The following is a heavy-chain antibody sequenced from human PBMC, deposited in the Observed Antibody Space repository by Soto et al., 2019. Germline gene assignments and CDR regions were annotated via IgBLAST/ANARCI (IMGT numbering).Heavy chain of an antibody. CDR1: GFTFSSYW. V-gene: IGHV3-7*01. J-gene: IGHJ6*02. Sequence: EVQLVESGGGLVQPGGSLRLSCAASGFTFSSYWMSWVRQAPGKGLEWVANIKQDGSEKYYVDSVKGRFTISRDNAMNSLYLQMNSLRAEDTDVYYCARDPSIVLVPAATYYYYYYGMDVWGQGTTVTVSS. CDR2: IKQDGSEK. D-gene: IGHD2-2*01. CDR3: ARDPSIVLVPAATYYYYYYGMDV.